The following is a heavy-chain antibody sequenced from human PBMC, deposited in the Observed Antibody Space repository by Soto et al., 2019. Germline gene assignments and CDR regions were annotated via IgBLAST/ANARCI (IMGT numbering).Heavy chain of an antibody. V-gene: IGHV4-4*07. Sequence: SETLSLTCSVSGGSINSYYWSWIRQPAGKGLEWIGRIYSTGNTNYNPSLKSRAAISVDTSKNQFSLKLSSVTAADTAVYYCARTYGSGSYYNYWGQGTPVTVSS. CDR3: ARTYGSGSYYNY. D-gene: IGHD3-10*01. CDR2: IYSTGNT. CDR1: GGSINSYY. J-gene: IGHJ4*02.